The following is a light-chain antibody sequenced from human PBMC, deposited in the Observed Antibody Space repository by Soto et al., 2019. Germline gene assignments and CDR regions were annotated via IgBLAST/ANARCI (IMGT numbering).Light chain of an antibody. CDR3: CSYAGSYTYV. Sequence: QSALTQPASVSGSLGQSITITCTGTSSDIGGYNYVSWYQHHPGRAPKLMLYGVSDRPSGVSGRFSGSKSGNTASLTISGLQAEDEADYYCCSYAGSYTYVFGTGTKLTVL. J-gene: IGLJ1*01. CDR2: GVS. CDR1: SSDIGGYNY. V-gene: IGLV2-14*01.